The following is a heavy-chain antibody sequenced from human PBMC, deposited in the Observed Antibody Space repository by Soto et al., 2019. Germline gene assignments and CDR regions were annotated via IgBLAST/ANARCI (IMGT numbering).Heavy chain of an antibody. D-gene: IGHD3-9*01. CDR3: ARDVEYYDNLTGSNPSHYGMDV. Sequence: TSETLSLTCTVSGGSISSGDYYWSWIRQPPGKGLEWIGYIYYSGSTYYNPSLKSRVTISVDTSKNQFSLKLSSVTAADTAVYYCARDVEYYDNLTGSNPSHYGMDVWGQGTTVTVSS. J-gene: IGHJ6*02. V-gene: IGHV4-30-4*01. CDR1: GGSISSGDYY. CDR2: IYYSGST.